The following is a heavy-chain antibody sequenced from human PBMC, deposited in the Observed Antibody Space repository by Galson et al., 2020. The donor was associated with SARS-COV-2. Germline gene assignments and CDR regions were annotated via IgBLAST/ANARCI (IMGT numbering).Heavy chain of an antibody. CDR2: ISYDGSNK. V-gene: IGHV3-30*04. Sequence: GESLKISCAASGFTFSSYAMHWVRQAPGKGLEWVAVISYDGSNKYYADSVKGRFTISRDNSKNTLYLQMNSLRAEDTAVYYCARDEDLIGSSSSFDYWGQGTLVTVSS. D-gene: IGHD6-6*01. CDR1: GFTFSSYA. CDR3: ARDEDLIGSSSSFDY. J-gene: IGHJ4*02.